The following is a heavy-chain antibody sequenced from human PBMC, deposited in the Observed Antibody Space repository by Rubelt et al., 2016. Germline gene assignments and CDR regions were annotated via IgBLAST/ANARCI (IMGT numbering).Heavy chain of an antibody. Sequence: QVQLVQSGAEVKKPGASVKVSCKASGYTFTGYYMHWVRQAPGQGLEWMGWINPNSGGTNYAQKVQCRVTMTRDTSISTAYMGLSRLRSDDTAVYYCARFAIGGHSSGYLFDYWGQGTLVTVSS. J-gene: IGHJ4*02. CDR1: GYTFTGYY. D-gene: IGHD3-22*01. V-gene: IGHV1-2*02. CDR3: ARFAIGGHSSGYLFDY. CDR2: INPNSGGT.